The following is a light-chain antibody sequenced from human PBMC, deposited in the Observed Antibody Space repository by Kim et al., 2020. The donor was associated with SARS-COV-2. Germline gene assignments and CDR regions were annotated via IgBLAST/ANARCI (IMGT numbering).Light chain of an antibody. CDR1: QGIRSD. V-gene: IGKV1-17*01. CDR2: FGS. Sequence: DIQMTQSPSSLSASVGDRVTITCRASQGIRSDLGWYQKKPGKAPKRLIYFGSNLQNGVPSRFSGSGSGTEFTLTISSLQPEDFATYYCLQHNAYPWTFGQGTKVDIK. CDR3: LQHNAYPWT. J-gene: IGKJ1*01.